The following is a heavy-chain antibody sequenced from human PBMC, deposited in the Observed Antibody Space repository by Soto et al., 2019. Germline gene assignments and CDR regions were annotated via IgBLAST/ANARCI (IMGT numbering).Heavy chain of an antibody. J-gene: IGHJ4*02. Sequence: PGGSLRLSCAASGFTFSSYSMNWVRQAPGKGLEWVSYISSSSSTIYYADSVKGRFTISRDNAKNSLYLQMNSLRAEDTAVYYCGRGLGGGWYYFDYWGPGTLVTVSS. CDR2: ISSSSSTI. D-gene: IGHD6-19*01. V-gene: IGHV3-48*01. CDR3: GRGLGGGWYYFDY. CDR1: GFTFSSYS.